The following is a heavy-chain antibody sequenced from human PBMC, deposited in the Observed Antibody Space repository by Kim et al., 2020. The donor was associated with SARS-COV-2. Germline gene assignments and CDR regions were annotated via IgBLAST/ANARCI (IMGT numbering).Heavy chain of an antibody. CDR3: ARVVHYFGSGSHMDV. Sequence: SETLSLTCTVSGGSINSGDYYWSWVRQSPGRGLEWIGYVHYGGSTYSNPSLKSRVDLSIDTSKNQFSLRLKYVTAADTAVYYCARVVHYFGSGSHMDVWG. D-gene: IGHD3-10*01. CDR1: GGSINSGDYY. V-gene: IGHV4-30-4*01. CDR2: VHYGGST. J-gene: IGHJ6*01.